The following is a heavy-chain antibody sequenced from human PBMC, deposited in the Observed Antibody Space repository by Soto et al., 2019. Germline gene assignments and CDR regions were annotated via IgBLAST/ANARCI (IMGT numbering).Heavy chain of an antibody. D-gene: IGHD3-22*01. CDR2: ISGSGVST. CDR3: AKAALTMIVVAPDY. CDR1: GFTFSSYA. J-gene: IGHJ4*02. Sequence: PGGSLRLSCAASGFTFSSYAISWVRQAPWKGLEWVSAISGSGVSTYYADSVKGRFTISRDNSKNTLYLQMNSLRAEDTAVYYCAKAALTMIVVAPDYWGQGTLVTVSS. V-gene: IGHV3-23*01.